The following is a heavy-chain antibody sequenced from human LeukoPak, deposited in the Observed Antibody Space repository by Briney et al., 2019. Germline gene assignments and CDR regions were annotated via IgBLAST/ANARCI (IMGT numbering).Heavy chain of an antibody. Sequence: PGGSLRLSCAASGFTFSSYSMNWVRQAPGKGLEWVSSISSSSSYIYYADSVKGRFTISRDNAKNSLYLQMNSLRAEDTAVYYCARVGAAASTSDYWGQGTLVTVSS. V-gene: IGHV3-21*01. J-gene: IGHJ4*02. D-gene: IGHD6-13*01. CDR2: ISSSSSYI. CDR1: GFTFSSYS. CDR3: ARVGAAASTSDY.